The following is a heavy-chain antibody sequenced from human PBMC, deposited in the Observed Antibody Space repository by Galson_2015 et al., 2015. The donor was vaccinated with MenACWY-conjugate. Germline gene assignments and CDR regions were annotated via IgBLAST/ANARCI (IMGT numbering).Heavy chain of an antibody. CDR3: ARDLGFCSGGTCYSVYDS. CDR2: IKEDGSDK. CDR1: GFTFNNYW. V-gene: IGHV3-7*03. Sequence: RLSCAASGFTFNNYWMNWVRQAPGKGLEWVASIKEDGSDKYYVDSVKGRFTISRDNAQNSLYLQMNSLRADDTAVYYCARDLGFCSGGTCYSVYDSWGQGTLVTVSS. J-gene: IGHJ4*02. D-gene: IGHD2-15*01.